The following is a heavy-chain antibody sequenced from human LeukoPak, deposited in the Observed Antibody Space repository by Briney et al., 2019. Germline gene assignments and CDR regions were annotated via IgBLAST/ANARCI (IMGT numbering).Heavy chain of an antibody. J-gene: IGHJ4*02. CDR3: ARVTAGFFDY. D-gene: IGHD6-19*01. Sequence: GGSLRLSCAASGFTFSTYSMRWVRQAPGKGVEWVSYISSSSSTIYYADSVKGRFTISRDNAKKSLYLQMNSLRDEDTAVYYCARVTAGFFDYWGQGTLVTVSS. CDR2: ISSSSSTI. V-gene: IGHV3-48*02. CDR1: GFTFSTYS.